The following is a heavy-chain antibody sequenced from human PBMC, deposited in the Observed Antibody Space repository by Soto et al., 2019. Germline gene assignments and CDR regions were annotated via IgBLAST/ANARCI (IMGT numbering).Heavy chain of an antibody. CDR2: ISGYNGYP. D-gene: IGHD6-13*01. CDR3: ARASAGALYDF. CDR1: GYIFTNYG. J-gene: IGHJ4*01. Sequence: ASVKVSCKTSGYIFTNYGVAWVLQAPGQGLELVAWISGYNGYPKHTQKFQGRVTVTTDTTTRTGYMELRNLRSDDTAVYYCARASAGALYDFWG. V-gene: IGHV1-18*01.